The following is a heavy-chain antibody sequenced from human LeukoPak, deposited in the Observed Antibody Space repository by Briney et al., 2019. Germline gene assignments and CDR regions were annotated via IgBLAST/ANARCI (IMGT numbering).Heavy chain of an antibody. J-gene: IGHJ4*02. CDR3: AKDHYWSIDY. V-gene: IGHV3-74*01. Sequence: GGSLRLSCAASGFDFSSNWMHWVRHAPGQGLGWVSRSKGDGISTNYADSVKGRFTISRDIAKNTLYLQMNSLRAEDTGVYYCAKDHYWSIDYWGRGTLVTVS. CDR2: SKGDGIST. D-gene: IGHD2-21*01. CDR1: GFDFSSNW.